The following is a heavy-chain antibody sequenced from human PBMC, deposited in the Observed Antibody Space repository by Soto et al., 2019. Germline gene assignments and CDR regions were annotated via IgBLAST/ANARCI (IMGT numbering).Heavy chain of an antibody. CDR3: ARYDGGAAAGTDYGMDV. V-gene: IGHV1-69*13. CDR1: GDGISRDA. CDR2: IIPIFGTA. D-gene: IGHD6-13*01. Sequence: TPVELYCKTSGDGISRDAIMWGRQAPKQGLEWMGGIIPIFGTANYAQKFQGRVTITADESTSTAYMELSSLRSEDTAVYYCARYDGGAAAGTDYGMDVWGQGTTFIVS. J-gene: IGHJ6*02.